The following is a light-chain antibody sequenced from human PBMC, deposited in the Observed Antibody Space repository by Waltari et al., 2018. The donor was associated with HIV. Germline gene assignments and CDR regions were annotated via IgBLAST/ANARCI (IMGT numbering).Light chain of an antibody. Sequence: ETVMTQSPATLSVSLGESATLSCKARYSVSTNLAWYQQKPGQAPRLLIHDASTRAAGIPARFSGSGSGTDFTLSISSLQSEDSAIYYCQQYNHWPRTFGQGTKVEIK. CDR1: YSVSTN. CDR3: QQYNHWPRT. CDR2: DAS. V-gene: IGKV3-15*01. J-gene: IGKJ1*01.